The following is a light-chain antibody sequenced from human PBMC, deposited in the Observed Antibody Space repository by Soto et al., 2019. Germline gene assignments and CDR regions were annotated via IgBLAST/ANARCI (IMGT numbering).Light chain of an antibody. Sequence: EIVLTQSPATLSLSPGERATLSCRASQSVSSYLAWYQQKAGQAPRLLIYDASNRATGIPARFSGSGSGTDFTLTNSSLETEDFAVYCCQHRRIWPLTFGQGTRLEMK. CDR3: QHRRIWPLT. J-gene: IGKJ5*01. CDR1: QSVSSY. CDR2: DAS. V-gene: IGKV3-11*01.